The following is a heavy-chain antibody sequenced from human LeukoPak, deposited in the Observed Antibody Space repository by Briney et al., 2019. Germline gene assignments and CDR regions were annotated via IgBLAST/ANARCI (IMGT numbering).Heavy chain of an antibody. D-gene: IGHD6-19*01. J-gene: IGHJ5*02. CDR2: IAYHGNTE. CDR3: AKDWGSGGWYNYFDP. Sequence: GTSLRLSCAVSGFTISSHGMHWVRQAPGKGPEWVAMIAYHGNTEYYGDSVKGRFTISRDNSKNTLYLQMDSLRAEDTAVYHCAKDWGSGGWYNYFDPWGQGTLVTVSS. V-gene: IGHV3-30*18. CDR1: GFTISSHG.